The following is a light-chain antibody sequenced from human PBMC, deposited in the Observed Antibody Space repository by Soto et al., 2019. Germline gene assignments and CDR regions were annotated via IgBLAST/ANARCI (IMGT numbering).Light chain of an antibody. Sequence: QSVLTQPPSASGTPGQRVTISCYGSSSNIGINYVYWYQQLPGTAPKLLIYTNNQRPSGVPDRFSGSKSGTSASLAISGLRSEDEAVYYCAAWDDSLNGPAYVFGTGTKLTVL. CDR1: SSNIGINY. CDR2: TNN. V-gene: IGLV1-47*02. J-gene: IGLJ1*01. CDR3: AAWDDSLNGPAYV.